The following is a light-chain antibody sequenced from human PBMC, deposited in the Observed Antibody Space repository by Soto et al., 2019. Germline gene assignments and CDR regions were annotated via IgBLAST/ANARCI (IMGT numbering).Light chain of an antibody. CDR2: GAS. CDR3: QQYGSSPPDT. V-gene: IGKV3-20*01. CDR1: QSVRSSY. Sequence: EVVLTQSPGTLSLSPGERATLSCRASQSVRSSYLAWYQQKPGQAPRLLIYGASSRATGIPDRFSGSGSGTDFTLTISRLEPEDFAVYYCQQYGSSPPDTFGQGTKVEIK. J-gene: IGKJ1*01.